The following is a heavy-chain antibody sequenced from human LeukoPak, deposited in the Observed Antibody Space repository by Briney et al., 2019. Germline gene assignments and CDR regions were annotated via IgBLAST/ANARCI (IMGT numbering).Heavy chain of an antibody. CDR3: AGRHDILTGYYPFDY. CDR2: INHSGST. Sequence: SETLSLTCAVYGGSFSGYYWSWIRQPLGKGLEWIGEINHSGSTNYNPSLKSRVTISVDTSKNQFSLKLSSVTAADTAVYYCAGRHDILTGYYPFDYWGQGTLVTVSS. CDR1: GGSFSGYY. J-gene: IGHJ4*02. D-gene: IGHD3-9*01. V-gene: IGHV4-34*01.